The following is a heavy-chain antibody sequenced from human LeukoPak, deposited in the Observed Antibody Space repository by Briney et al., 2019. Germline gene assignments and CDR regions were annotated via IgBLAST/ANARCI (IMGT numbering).Heavy chain of an antibody. J-gene: IGHJ6*02. CDR2: ISGDNGVT. CDR3: ARRSMDV. Sequence: AASVKVSCKASGYTFTSYGISWVRQAPGQGLEWVGWISGDNGVTKYAQNFQGRVTMSTDTSTSTAYMELRSLRSDDTAVYYCARRSMDVWGQGTTVTVSS. V-gene: IGHV1-18*01. CDR1: GYTFTSYG.